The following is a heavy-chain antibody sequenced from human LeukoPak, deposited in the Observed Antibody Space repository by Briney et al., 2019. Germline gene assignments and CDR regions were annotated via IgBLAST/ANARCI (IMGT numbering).Heavy chain of an antibody. CDR2: ISGSGGSS. Sequence: AGGSLRLSCAASGFTFSSSSMSWVRQAPGKGLEWVSTISGSGGSSYYADSVKGRFTISRDNSKSTLYLQMNSLRAEDTAVYYCAKWGELLRTFDIWGQGTMVTVSS. CDR1: GFTFSSSS. D-gene: IGHD1-26*01. CDR3: AKWGELLRTFDI. J-gene: IGHJ3*02. V-gene: IGHV3-23*01.